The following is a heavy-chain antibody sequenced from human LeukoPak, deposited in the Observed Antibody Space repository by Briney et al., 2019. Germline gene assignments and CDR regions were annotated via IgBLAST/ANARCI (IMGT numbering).Heavy chain of an antibody. J-gene: IGHJ4*02. CDR1: GGSISSGNYY. D-gene: IGHD3-10*01. CDR2: VYTTERT. V-gene: IGHV4-61*02. Sequence: PSETLSLTCTVSGGSISSGNYYWSWIRQPAGKGLEWIGRVYTTERTNYNPSLKSRVTMSVDTSKNQFSLNLSSVTAADTAVYYCARGLWFGFWGQGTLVTVSS. CDR3: ARGLWFGF.